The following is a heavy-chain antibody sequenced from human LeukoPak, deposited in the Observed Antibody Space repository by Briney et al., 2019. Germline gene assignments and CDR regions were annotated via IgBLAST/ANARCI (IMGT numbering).Heavy chain of an antibody. V-gene: IGHV4-38-2*01. CDR2: IYHSGST. D-gene: IGHD3-22*01. J-gene: IGHJ4*02. Sequence: PSETLSLTCAVSGYSISSGYYWGWIRQPPGKGLEWIGSIYHSGSTYYNPSLKSRVTISVDTSKNQFSLKLSSVTAADTAVYYCARRARIVVDQSFDYWGQGTLVTVS. CDR1: GYSISSGYY. CDR3: ARRARIVVDQSFDY.